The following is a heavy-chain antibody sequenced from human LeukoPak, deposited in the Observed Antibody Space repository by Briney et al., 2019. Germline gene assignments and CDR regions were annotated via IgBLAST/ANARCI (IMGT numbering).Heavy chain of an antibody. CDR3: ARMSNWKYQGFES. CDR1: GYTFTSYG. V-gene: IGHV1-18*01. J-gene: IGHJ4*02. CDR2: ISAYNGNT. D-gene: IGHD1-7*01. Sequence: GASVKVSCKASGYTFTSYGISWVRQAPGQGLEWMGWISAYNGNTNYAQRLQGRITLTTDTSTSTAYMELKSLRSDDTAVYYCARMSNWKYQGFESWGQGTPVTVSS.